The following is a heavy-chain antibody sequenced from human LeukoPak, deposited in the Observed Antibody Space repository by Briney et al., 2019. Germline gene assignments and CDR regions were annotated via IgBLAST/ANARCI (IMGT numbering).Heavy chain of an antibody. CDR1: GFTFSSYS. D-gene: IGHD3-22*01. CDR3: ASPGHSSGYF. J-gene: IGHJ4*02. V-gene: IGHV3-48*01. Sequence: HPGGSLRLSCAASGFTFSSYSMNWVRQAPGKGLEWVSYISSSSSTIDYADSVKGRFTISRDNAKNSLYLQMNSLRAEDTAVYYCASPGHSSGYFWGQGTLVTVSS. CDR2: ISSSSSTI.